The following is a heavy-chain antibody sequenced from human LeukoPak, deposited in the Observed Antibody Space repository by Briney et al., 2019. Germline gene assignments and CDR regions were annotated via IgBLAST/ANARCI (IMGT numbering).Heavy chain of an antibody. Sequence: GRSLRLSCAASGFTFSSYAMHWVRQAPGKGLEWVAVISYDGSNKYYADSVKGRFAISRDNSKNTLYLQMNSLIAEDTAVYYCARDRPYYYGSVTYYFDYWGQGTLVTVSS. CDR3: ARDRPYYYGSVTYYFDY. V-gene: IGHV3-30*09. CDR1: GFTFSSYA. CDR2: ISYDGSNK. D-gene: IGHD3-10*01. J-gene: IGHJ4*02.